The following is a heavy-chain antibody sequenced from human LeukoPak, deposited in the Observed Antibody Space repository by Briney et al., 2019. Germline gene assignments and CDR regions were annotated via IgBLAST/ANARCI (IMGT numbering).Heavy chain of an antibody. CDR2: ISSSSSYI. V-gene: IGHV3-21*01. CDR3: AREEAAGPNYYYYYGMDV. Sequence: GGSLRLSCAASGFTFSSYSMNWVRQAPGKGLEWVSSISSSSSYIYYADSVKGRFTISRDNAKNSLYLQMNGLRAEDTAVYYCAREEAAGPNYYYYYGMDVWGQGTTVTVSS. D-gene: IGHD6-13*01. CDR1: GFTFSSYS. J-gene: IGHJ6*02.